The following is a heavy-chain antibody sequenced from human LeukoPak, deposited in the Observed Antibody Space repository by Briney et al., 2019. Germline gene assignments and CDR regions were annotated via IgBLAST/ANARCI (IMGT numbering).Heavy chain of an antibody. CDR2: IIPILGIA. V-gene: IGHV1-69*04. CDR1: GGTFSSYA. Sequence: GASVKVSCKASGGTFSSYAISWVRQAPGQGLEWMGRIIPILGIANYAQKFQGRVTITADKSTSTAYMELSSLRSEDTAVYYCARVRNDYYYYYGMDVWGQGTTVTVSS. CDR3: ARVRNDYYYYYGMDV. J-gene: IGHJ6*02.